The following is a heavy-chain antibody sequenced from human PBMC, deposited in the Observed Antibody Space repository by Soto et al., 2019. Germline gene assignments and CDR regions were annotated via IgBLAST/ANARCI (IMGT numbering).Heavy chain of an antibody. D-gene: IGHD3-10*02. J-gene: IGHJ6*02. CDR1: GFTFSSYA. V-gene: IGHV3-23*01. CDR3: AKDLKYPLKYGPHVDYYYGMDV. Sequence: QPGGSLRLSCAASGFTFSSYAMSWVRQAPGKGLEWVSAISGSGGSTYYADSVKGRFTISRDNSKNTLYLQMNSLRAEDTAVYYCAKDLKYPLKYGPHVDYYYGMDVWGQGTTVTVSS. CDR2: ISGSGGST.